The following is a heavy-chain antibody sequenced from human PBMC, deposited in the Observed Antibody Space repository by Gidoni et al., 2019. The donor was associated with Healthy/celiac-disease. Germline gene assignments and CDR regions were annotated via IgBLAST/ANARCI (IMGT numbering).Heavy chain of an antibody. CDR1: GFTFSSYS. Sequence: VQLVESGGGLVKPVGSLRLSCAASGFTFSSYSMNWVRQAPEKALAWVSASSSSSSYIYYADTVKGRFTISRDNAKNSLYLQMNSLRAEDTAVYYCARDFGGYYYDSSGYLWGQGTLVTVSS. D-gene: IGHD3-22*01. CDR2: SSSSSSYI. J-gene: IGHJ4*02. V-gene: IGHV3-21*01. CDR3: ARDFGGYYYDSSGYL.